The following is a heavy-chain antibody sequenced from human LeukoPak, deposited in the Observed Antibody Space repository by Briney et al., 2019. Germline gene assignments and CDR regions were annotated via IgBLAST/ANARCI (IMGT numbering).Heavy chain of an antibody. CDR1: GGSISSYY. D-gene: IGHD6-13*01. J-gene: IGHJ2*01. V-gene: IGHV4-59*01. CDR2: IYNSGST. Sequence: PSETLSLTCTVSGGSISSYYWSWIRQPPGKGLEWIGYIYNSGSTNYNPSLKSRVTISVDTSKNQFSLKLSSVTAADTAVYYCARDVWLWYPGSDSSSFYWYFDLWGRGTLVTVSS. CDR3: ARDVWLWYPGSDSSSFYWYFDL.